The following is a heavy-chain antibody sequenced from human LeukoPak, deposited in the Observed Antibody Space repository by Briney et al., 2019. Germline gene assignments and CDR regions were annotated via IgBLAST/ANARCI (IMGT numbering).Heavy chain of an antibody. D-gene: IGHD6-13*01. CDR2: INPNRGGT. J-gene: IGHJ4*02. V-gene: IGHV1-2*02. CDR1: GYTFTGYY. CDR3: ARGGSSSPLDY. Sequence: ASVKVSCKASGYTFTGYYMHWVRQAPGQGLEWMGWINPNRGGTNYAQKFQGRVTMTRETSISTAYMELSRLRSDDTAVYYCARGGSSSPLDYWGQGTLVTVSS.